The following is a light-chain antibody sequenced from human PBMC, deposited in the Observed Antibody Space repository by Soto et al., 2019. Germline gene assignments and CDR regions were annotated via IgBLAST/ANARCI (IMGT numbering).Light chain of an antibody. CDR2: KAS. V-gene: IGKV1-5*03. Sequence: DIKMTQSPSTLSASVGDRVTITCRASQSISSWLAWYQQKPGKAPKLLIYKASSLETGVPSRFSGSGSGTEFTLIISSLQPDDFASYYCQQYGSSSPWTFDQGTKVEIK. CDR3: QQYGSSSPWT. J-gene: IGKJ1*01. CDR1: QSISSW.